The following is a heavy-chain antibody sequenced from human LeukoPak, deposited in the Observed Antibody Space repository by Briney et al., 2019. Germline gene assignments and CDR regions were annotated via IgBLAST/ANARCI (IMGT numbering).Heavy chain of an antibody. CDR1: GYTFTSYN. CDR3: ARLRTYYDFWSGYYDWFDP. Sequence: ASVKVSCKASGYTFTSYNMHWVRQAPGQGLEWMGIINPSGGSTSYAQKFQGRVTMTRDTSTSTVYMELSSLRSEDTAVYYCARLRTYYDFWSGYYDWFDPWGQGTLVTVSS. CDR2: INPSGGST. J-gene: IGHJ5*02. V-gene: IGHV1-46*01. D-gene: IGHD3-3*01.